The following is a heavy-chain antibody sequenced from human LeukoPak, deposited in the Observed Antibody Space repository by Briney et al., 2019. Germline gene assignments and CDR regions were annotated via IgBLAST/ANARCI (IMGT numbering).Heavy chain of an antibody. Sequence: PGGSLRLSCAASGFTFSSYAMSWVRQAPGKGLEWVSAISGSGGSTYYADSVKGRFTISRDNSKNTLYLQMNSLRAEDTAVYYCAKDGAMVRGVIPFDYWGQGTLVTVSS. CDR1: GFTFSSYA. D-gene: IGHD3-10*01. J-gene: IGHJ4*02. CDR2: ISGSGGST. CDR3: AKDGAMVRGVIPFDY. V-gene: IGHV3-23*01.